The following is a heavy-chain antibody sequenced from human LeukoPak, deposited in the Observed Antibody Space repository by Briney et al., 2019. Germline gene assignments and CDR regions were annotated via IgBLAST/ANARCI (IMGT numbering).Heavy chain of an antibody. V-gene: IGHV3-7*01. D-gene: IGHD4-17*01. CDR1: GFTFSSYW. CDR3: ARVAINDYGDYFDY. J-gene: IGHJ4*02. Sequence: PGGSLRLSCAASGFTFSSYWMSWVRQAPGKGLEWVANIKQDGSEKYYVDSVKGRFIISRDNAKNSLYLQMNSLRAEDTAVYYCARVAINDYGDYFDYWGQGTLVTVSS. CDR2: IKQDGSEK.